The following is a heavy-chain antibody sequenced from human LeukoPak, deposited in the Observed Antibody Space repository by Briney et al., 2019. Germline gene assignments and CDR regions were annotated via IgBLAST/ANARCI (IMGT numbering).Heavy chain of an antibody. Sequence: PGGSLRLSCAASGFTFSNYNRHWVRQAPGNGLEWLTFIRHDGSDKHYADSVKGRFTISRDNSKNTLYLQMNSLRAGDTAVYYCANGEVVTMFDAFDIWGQGTMVTVSS. J-gene: IGHJ3*02. V-gene: IGHV3-30*02. CDR3: ANGEVVTMFDAFDI. D-gene: IGHD4-23*01. CDR1: GFTFSNYN. CDR2: IRHDGSDK.